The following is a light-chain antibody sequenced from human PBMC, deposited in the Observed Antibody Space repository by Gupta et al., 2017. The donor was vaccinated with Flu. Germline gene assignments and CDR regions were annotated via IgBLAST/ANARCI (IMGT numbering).Light chain of an antibody. CDR2: DAS. J-gene: IGKJ2*04. Sequence: EIVLTQSPATLSLSPGERATLSCRASQSVSSYLDWYQQKPGQAPRLLIYDASNRATGIPDRFSGSGSETDFTLTSSSREAEDFAVYYWQQRRNLCNFGQGTKVEIK. CDR1: QSVSSY. CDR3: QQRRNLCN. V-gene: IGKV3-11*01.